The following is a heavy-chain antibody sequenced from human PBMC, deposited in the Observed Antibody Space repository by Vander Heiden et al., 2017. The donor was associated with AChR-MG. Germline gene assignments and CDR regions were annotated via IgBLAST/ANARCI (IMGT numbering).Heavy chain of an antibody. Sequence: EVQLVESGGGLVQPGRSLRLSCAASGFPFDDYAMHWVRQAPGKGLEWVSGISWNSGSIGYADPVKGRFTISRDNAKNSLYLQMNSLRAEDTALYYCAKSYSYGYYYYYGMDVWGQGTTVTVSS. D-gene: IGHD5-18*01. CDR3: AKSYSYGYYYYYGMDV. CDR2: ISWNSGSI. V-gene: IGHV3-9*01. J-gene: IGHJ6*02. CDR1: GFPFDDYA.